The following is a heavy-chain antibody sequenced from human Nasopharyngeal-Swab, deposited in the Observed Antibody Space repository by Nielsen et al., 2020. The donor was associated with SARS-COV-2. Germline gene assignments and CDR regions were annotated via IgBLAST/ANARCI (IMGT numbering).Heavy chain of an antibody. CDR1: GFTFSSYE. J-gene: IGHJ6*02. CDR2: ISSSGSTT. CDR3: ARDRGGSYPYYYYYGMDV. D-gene: IGHD1-26*01. V-gene: IGHV3-48*03. Sequence: GESLKISCAASGFTFSSYEMNWVRQAPGKGLEWVSYISSSGSTTYYADSVKGRFTISRHNSKNTLYLQMNSLRAEDTAVYYCARDRGGSYPYYYYYGMDVWGQGTTVTVSS.